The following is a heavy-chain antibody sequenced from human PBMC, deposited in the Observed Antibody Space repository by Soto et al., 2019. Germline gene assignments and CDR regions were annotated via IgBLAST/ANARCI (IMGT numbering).Heavy chain of an antibody. Sequence: QITLKESGPTLVKPTQTLTLTCTFSGFLLTTSGVGVGWIRQPPGKALEWLAVIYWNDDKRYSPSLKSRLTITKDTSKNQVVLTMTNMDPVDTATYYCAHFSGYEQFDYWGQGTLVTVSS. V-gene: IGHV2-5*01. J-gene: IGHJ4*02. CDR1: GFLLTTSGVG. CDR3: AHFSGYEQFDY. D-gene: IGHD5-12*01. CDR2: IYWNDDK.